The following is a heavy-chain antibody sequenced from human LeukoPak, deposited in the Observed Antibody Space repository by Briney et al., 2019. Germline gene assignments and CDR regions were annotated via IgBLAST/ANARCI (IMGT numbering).Heavy chain of an antibody. CDR3: ARDYSFLGIEFGNFDY. V-gene: IGHV1-18*01. CDR2: ISAYNGNT. D-gene: IGHD3-10*01. Sequence: ASVKVSCKASGYTFTSYGISWVRQAPGQGLEWMGWISAYNGNTNYAQKLQGRVTMTTDTSTSTAYMELRSLRSDDTAVYYCARDYSFLGIEFGNFDYWGQGTLVTVSS. CDR1: GYTFTSYG. J-gene: IGHJ4*02.